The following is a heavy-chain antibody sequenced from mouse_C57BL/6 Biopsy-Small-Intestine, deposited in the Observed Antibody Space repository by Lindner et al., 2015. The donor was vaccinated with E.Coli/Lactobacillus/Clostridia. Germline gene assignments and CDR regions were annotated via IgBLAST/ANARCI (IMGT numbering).Heavy chain of an antibody. CDR1: IHFHQLL. V-gene: IGHV1-19*01. D-gene: IGHD1-1*01. CDR3: TRDGNSYGMDV. CDR2: IDTSGGIT. Sequence: SVKVSCKASWIHFHQLLYELGATGPGKGLEWMGIIDTSGGITSYAQKFQGRVIMTRDTSTSTVYMEMTSLRSEDTAVYYCTRDGNSYGMDVWGQGTTVTVSS. J-gene: IGHJ1*01.